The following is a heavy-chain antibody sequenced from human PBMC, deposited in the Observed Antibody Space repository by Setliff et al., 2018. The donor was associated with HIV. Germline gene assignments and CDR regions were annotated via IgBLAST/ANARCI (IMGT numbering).Heavy chain of an antibody. CDR2: IYYTENT. Sequence: SETLSLTCTVSGGSISSHYWGWFRQPPGKGLEWIGAIYYTENTYYNPSLKSRVTISVDTSKNQFSLKLSSVTAADTAVYYCARVLVIPAASAGSFAFDIWGQGRMVTVSS. CDR3: ARVLVIPAASAGSFAFDI. J-gene: IGHJ3*02. CDR1: GGSISSHY. D-gene: IGHD2-2*01. V-gene: IGHV4-39*07.